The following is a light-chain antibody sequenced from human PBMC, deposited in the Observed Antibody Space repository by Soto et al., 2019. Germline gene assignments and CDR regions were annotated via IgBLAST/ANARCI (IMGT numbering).Light chain of an antibody. J-gene: IGLJ1*01. CDR2: DVN. CDR1: NSDVGGYNY. CDR3: DSYTSSRAYV. Sequence: QSALTQPSSASGSLGQSVTISCTGTNSDVGGYNYVSWYQQRPGRAPKLIIYDVNKWPSGVPARFFGSKSGYTASLTVSGLRAEDEADYYCDSYTSSRAYVFGIGTKLTVL. V-gene: IGLV2-8*01.